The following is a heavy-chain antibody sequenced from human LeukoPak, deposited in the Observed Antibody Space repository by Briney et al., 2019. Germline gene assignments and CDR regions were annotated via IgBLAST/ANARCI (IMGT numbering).Heavy chain of an antibody. CDR3: ARGRDILTGYGYYYYYGMDV. V-gene: IGHV1-18*01. CDR1: GFTFTTYG. D-gene: IGHD3-9*01. Sequence: ASVKASCTPSGFTFTTYGISWVLRAPGHRLKGLGWFSAYNGNTHYAQKLQGRVTMTTDTSTSTAYMGLRSLRSDDTAVYYCARGRDILTGYGYYYYYGMDVWGQGTTVTVSS. CDR2: FSAYNGNT. J-gene: IGHJ6*02.